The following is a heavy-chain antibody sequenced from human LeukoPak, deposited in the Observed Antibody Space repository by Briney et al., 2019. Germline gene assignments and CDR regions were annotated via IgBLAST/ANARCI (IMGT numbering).Heavy chain of an antibody. CDR3: ARGHYYYYMDV. Sequence: GGSLRLSCAASGFTFSSYSMDWARQAPGKGLEWVSYISSSSSTIYYADSVKGRFTISRDNAKNSLYLQMNSLRAEDTAVYYCARGHYYYYMDVWGKGTTVTVSS. V-gene: IGHV3-48*01. CDR2: ISSSSSTI. J-gene: IGHJ6*03. CDR1: GFTFSSYS.